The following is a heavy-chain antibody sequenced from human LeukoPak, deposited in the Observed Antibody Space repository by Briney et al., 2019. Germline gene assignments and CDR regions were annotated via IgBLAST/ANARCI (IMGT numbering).Heavy chain of an antibody. CDR3: ATDSGYYYDSSGYYGAFDI. J-gene: IGHJ3*02. D-gene: IGHD3-22*01. CDR1: GYSISSGYY. V-gene: IGHV4-61*01. Sequence: SETLSLTCTVSGYSISSGYYWGWIRQPPGKGLEWIGYIYYSGSTNYNPSLKSRVTISVDTSKNQFSLKLNSVTAADTAVYYCATDSGYYYDSSGYYGAFDIWGQGTMVTVSS. CDR2: IYYSGST.